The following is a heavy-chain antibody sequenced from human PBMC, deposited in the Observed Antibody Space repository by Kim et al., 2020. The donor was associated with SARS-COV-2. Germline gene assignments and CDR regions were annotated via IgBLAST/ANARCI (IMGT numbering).Heavy chain of an antibody. CDR1: GGSVSSGSYY. D-gene: IGHD5-18*01. V-gene: IGHV4-61*01. CDR3: AGYLYSYAYLDY. CDR2: IYYSGST. J-gene: IGHJ4*02. Sequence: SETLSLTCTVSGGSVSSGSYYWSWIRQPPGKGLEWIGYIYYSGSTNYNPSLKSRVTISVDTSKNQFSLKLSSVTAADTAVYYCAGYLYSYAYLDYWGQGTLVTVSS.